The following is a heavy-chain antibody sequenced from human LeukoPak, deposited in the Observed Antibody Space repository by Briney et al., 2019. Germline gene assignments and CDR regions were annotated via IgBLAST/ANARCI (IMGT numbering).Heavy chain of an antibody. Sequence: GGSLRLSCSASGFTFSSSSMYWVRQAPGKGLEYVSSFSSDGSSTFYADSVKGRFTISRDNSKNMLYLQMSSLRADDMAVYYCVKPLKYYGSGRGLFDSWRQGTLVSVS. V-gene: IGHV3-64D*06. CDR3: VKPLKYYGSGRGLFDS. CDR1: GFTFSSSS. J-gene: IGHJ4*02. D-gene: IGHD3-10*01. CDR2: FSSDGSST.